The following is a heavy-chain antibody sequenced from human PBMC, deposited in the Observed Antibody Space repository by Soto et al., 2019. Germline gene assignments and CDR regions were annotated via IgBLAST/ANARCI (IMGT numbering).Heavy chain of an antibody. CDR1: GYSFNSYW. V-gene: IGHV5-51*01. CDR3: ARHVEPDNWFDP. CDR2: IYPGYSDT. J-gene: IGHJ5*02. D-gene: IGHD1-1*01. Sequence: EVQLVQSGAEVKKPGESLKISCKGSGYSFNSYWIGWVRPMTGTGLECMGLIYPGYSDTRYSPSFQGQDTISADKSISTGYPQWSSRKASDTAMYYCARHVEPDNWFDPWGDGTRVTVSS.